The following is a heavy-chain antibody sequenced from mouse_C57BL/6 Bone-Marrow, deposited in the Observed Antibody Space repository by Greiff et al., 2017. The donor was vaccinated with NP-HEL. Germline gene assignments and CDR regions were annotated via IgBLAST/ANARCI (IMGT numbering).Heavy chain of an antibody. D-gene: IGHD2-3*01. J-gene: IGHJ1*03. CDR3: ARHAYDYGYFDV. V-gene: IGHV1-18*01. Sequence: EVQLQQSGPELVKPGASVKIPCKASGYTFTDYNMDWVKQSHGKSLEWIGDINPNNGGTIYNQKFKDKATLTADKSSSTVYMELSRLTSEDSAVYFGARHAYDYGYFDVWGTGTTVTVSS. CDR2: INPNNGGT. CDR1: GYTFTDYN.